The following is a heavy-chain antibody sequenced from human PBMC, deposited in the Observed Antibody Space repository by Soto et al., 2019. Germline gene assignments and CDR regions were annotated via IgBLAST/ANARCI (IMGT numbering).Heavy chain of an antibody. V-gene: IGHV3-23*01. CDR2: ISGNGGNT. CDR1: GFTFSSYA. D-gene: IGHD2-15*01. CDR3: AKDRPHCSGSYCYSIYYHYFGMDV. J-gene: IGHJ6*02. Sequence: EVQLFESGGGSVQPGGSLRLSCVVSGFTFSSYAMTWVRQAPGKGLEWVSAISGNGGNTYYADSVQGRFTISRDNSKNTLLLEMNTLRAEDTAVYYCAKDRPHCSGSYCYSIYYHYFGMDVWGQGTTVTVSS.